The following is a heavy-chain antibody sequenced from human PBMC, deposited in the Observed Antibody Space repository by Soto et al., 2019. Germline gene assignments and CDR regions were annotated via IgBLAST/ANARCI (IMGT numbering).Heavy chain of an antibody. D-gene: IGHD6-19*01. V-gene: IGHV3-33*01. CDR3: ARDRRSSGWYVDYYYGMDV. CDR1: GFTFSSYG. CDR2: IWYDGSNK. J-gene: IGHJ6*02. Sequence: QVQLVESGGGVVQPGRSLRLSCAASGFTFSSYGMHWVRQAPGKGLEWVAVIWYDGSNKYYADSVKGRFTISRDNSKNTLYLQMNSLRAEDTAVYYCARDRRSSGWYVDYYYGMDVWGQGTTVTVSS.